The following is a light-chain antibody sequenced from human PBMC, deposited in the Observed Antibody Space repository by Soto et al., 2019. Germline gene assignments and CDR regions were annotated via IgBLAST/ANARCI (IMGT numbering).Light chain of an antibody. J-gene: IGLJ2*01. Sequence: QSVLTQPPSASGTPGLRVTISCSGSSSNIGGNFVFWYQQLPGTAPKLLIYRNNQRPSGVPDRFSGSKSGTSASLAIGGLRSEDEADYYCAAWDDSLSGVVFGGGTKLTVL. V-gene: IGLV1-47*01. CDR2: RNN. CDR3: AAWDDSLSGVV. CDR1: SSNIGGNF.